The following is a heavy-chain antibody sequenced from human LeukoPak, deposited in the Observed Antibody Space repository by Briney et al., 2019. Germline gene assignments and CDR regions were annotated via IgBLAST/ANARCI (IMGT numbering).Heavy chain of an antibody. D-gene: IGHD6-13*01. Sequence: PSETLSLTCTVSGGSISSYYWSWIRQPPGKGLEWIGYIYYSGSTNYNPSLKSRVTISVDTSKNQFSLKLSSVTAADTAVYYCARSSSNWRGFDAFDIWGQGTMVTVSS. J-gene: IGHJ3*02. CDR3: ARSSSNWRGFDAFDI. CDR1: GGSISSYY. V-gene: IGHV4-59*08. CDR2: IYYSGST.